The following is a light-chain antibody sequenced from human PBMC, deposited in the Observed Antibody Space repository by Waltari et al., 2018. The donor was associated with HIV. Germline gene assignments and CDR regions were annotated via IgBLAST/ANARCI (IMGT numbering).Light chain of an antibody. CDR2: GNS. CDR1: SSNIGAGYD. V-gene: IGLV1-40*01. Sequence: QSVLTQPPSVSGAPGQRVTISCTGSSSNIGAGYDVHWYQQLPGTAPQLLNYGNSNRTSGVPDRFAGSKSGTSASLAITGLQAEDEADYYCQSYDSSLSGYVFGTGTKVTVL. J-gene: IGLJ1*01. CDR3: QSYDSSLSGYV.